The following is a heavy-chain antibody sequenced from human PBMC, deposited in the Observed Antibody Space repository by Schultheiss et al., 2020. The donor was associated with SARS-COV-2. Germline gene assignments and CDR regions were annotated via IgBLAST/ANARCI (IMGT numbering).Heavy chain of an antibody. CDR3: ASAQYSSSWYAFHYYYGMDV. V-gene: IGHV4-4*07. J-gene: IGHJ6*02. Sequence: SQTLSLTCTVSGGSISSYYWSWIRQPAGKGLEWIGRIYTSGSTNYNPSLKSRVTMSVDTSKNQFSLKLSSVTAADTAVYYCASAQYSSSWYAFHYYYGMDVWGQGTTVTVSS. D-gene: IGHD6-13*01. CDR1: GGSISSYY. CDR2: IYTSGST.